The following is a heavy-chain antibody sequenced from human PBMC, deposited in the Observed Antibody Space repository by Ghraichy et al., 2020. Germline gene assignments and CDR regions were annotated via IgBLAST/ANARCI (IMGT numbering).Heavy chain of an antibody. J-gene: IGHJ4*02. Sequence: SETLSLTCTVSGGSISSSSYYWGWIRQPPGKGLEWIGSIYYSGSTYYNPSLKSRVTISVDTSKNQFSLKLSSVTAADTAVYYCARRASWIQPLDYWGQGTLVTVSS. CDR1: GGSISSSSYY. CDR3: ARRASWIQPLDY. CDR2: IYYSGST. V-gene: IGHV4-39*01. D-gene: IGHD5-18*01.